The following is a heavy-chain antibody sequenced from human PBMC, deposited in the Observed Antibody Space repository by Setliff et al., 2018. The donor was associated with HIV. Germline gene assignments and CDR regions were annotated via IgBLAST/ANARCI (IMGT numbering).Heavy chain of an antibody. CDR3: ARQGPSPSSAAATDWFDP. D-gene: IGHD6-13*01. J-gene: IGHJ5*02. CDR1: GGSISSSRYY. V-gene: IGHV4-39*01. CDR2: IYYSGNT. Sequence: PSETLSLTCTVSGGSISSSRYYWGWIRQPPGKGLGWIGTIYYSGNTYYNPSFKSRVTISVDTSKNQFSLKLSSVTAADTAVFYCARQGPSPSSAAATDWFDPWGQGTLVTVSS.